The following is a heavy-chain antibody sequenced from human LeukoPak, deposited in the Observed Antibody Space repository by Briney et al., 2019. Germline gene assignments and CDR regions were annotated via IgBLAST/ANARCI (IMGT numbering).Heavy chain of an antibody. V-gene: IGHV4-59*01. CDR3: ARGVSGSYPDDFDY. J-gene: IGHJ4*02. CDR1: GGSISSYY. D-gene: IGHD3-10*01. Sequence: SETLSLTCTVSGGSISSYYWSWIRQPPGKGLEWIGYIYYSGSTNYNPSLKSRVTISVDTSKNQFSLKLSSVTGADTAVYYCARGVSGSYPDDFDYWGQGTLVTVSS. CDR2: IYYSGST.